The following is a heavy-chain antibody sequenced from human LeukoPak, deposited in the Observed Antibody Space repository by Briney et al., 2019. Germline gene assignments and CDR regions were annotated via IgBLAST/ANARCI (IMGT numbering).Heavy chain of an antibody. CDR3: AIAKLFSASGGAFDI. D-gene: IGHD3-10*01. CDR2: ISAYNGNT. Sequence: ASVKVSCKASGYTFTSYGISWVREAPGQGLEWMGWISAYNGNTNYAQKLQGRVTMTTDTSTSTAYMELRSLRSDYTAVYYCAIAKLFSASGGAFDIWGQGTMVTVSS. V-gene: IGHV1-18*01. CDR1: GYTFTSYG. J-gene: IGHJ3*02.